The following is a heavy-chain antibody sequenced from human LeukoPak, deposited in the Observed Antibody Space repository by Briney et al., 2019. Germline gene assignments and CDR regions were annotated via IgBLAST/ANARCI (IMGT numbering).Heavy chain of an antibody. V-gene: IGHV1-8*01. D-gene: IGHD1-14*01. CDR3: ARNLYNTGDFEP. J-gene: IGHJ5*02. Sequence: ASVKVSCKASGYTFTNYDINWVRQATGQGLEWMGWMSPNSGNTGYAQKFQGRITMTRDTSISTAYMELSSLRSEDTAVYYCARNLYNTGDFEPWGQGTLVTVSS. CDR2: MSPNSGNT. CDR1: GYTFTNYD.